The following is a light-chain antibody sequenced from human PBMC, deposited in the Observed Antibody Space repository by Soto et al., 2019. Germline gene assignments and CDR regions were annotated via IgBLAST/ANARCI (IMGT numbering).Light chain of an antibody. CDR1: QSVSSY. V-gene: IGKV3-11*01. CDR3: QQRSNWPST. J-gene: IGKJ3*01. CDR2: DAS. Sequence: EIVLTQSPATLSLSPGERATLSCRASQSVSSYLAWYQQKPGQAPRLPIYDASNRATGIPARFSGSGSGTDFTLTISSLEAEDFAVYYCQQRSNWPSTFGPGTKVDIK.